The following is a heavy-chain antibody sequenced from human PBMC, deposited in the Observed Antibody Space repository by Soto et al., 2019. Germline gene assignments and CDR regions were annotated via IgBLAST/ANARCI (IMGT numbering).Heavy chain of an antibody. CDR1: GGTFSSYA. D-gene: IGHD2-2*02. V-gene: IGHV1-69*01. CDR2: IIPIFGTA. J-gene: IGHJ6*02. CDR3: ASGKVPAAIYGSLEYYYYGMDV. Sequence: QVQLVQSGAEVKKPGSSVKVSCKASGGTFSSYAISWVRQAPGQGLEWMGGIIPIFGTANYAQKFQGRFRINADESTSTAYMERSRLRSEGTAVYYCASGKVPAAIYGSLEYYYYGMDVWGQGTTFTVSS.